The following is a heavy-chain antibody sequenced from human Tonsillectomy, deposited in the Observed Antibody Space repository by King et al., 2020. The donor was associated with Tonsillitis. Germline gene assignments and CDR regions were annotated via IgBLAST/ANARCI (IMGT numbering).Heavy chain of an antibody. CDR2: IYLVVDM. D-gene: IGHD3-22*01. Sequence: TLKESGPTLVKPTQTLTLTCAFSGFSLNTNGVGVGWIRQPPGKALEWLSLIYLVVDMRYSPSLKSRLTITKDTSKNQVVFTMTNMDPVDTSTYFCAHSRRHYYDRSGSPYYFDYWGQGTLVTVSS. CDR3: AHSRRHYYDRSGSPYYFDY. V-gene: IGHV2-5*02. CDR1: GFSLNTNGVG. J-gene: IGHJ4*02.